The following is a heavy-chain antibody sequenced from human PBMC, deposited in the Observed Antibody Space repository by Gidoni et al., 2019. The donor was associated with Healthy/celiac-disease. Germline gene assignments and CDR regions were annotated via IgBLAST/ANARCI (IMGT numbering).Heavy chain of an antibody. D-gene: IGHD3-3*01. CDR2: IDSSSSTI. CDR1: GFTFSSYS. Sequence: EVQLVESGGGLVQPGGSLSLSCAASGFTFSSYSMNWVRQAPGKGLEWVSYIDSSSSTIYCADSVKGRFTISRDNAKNSLYLQMNSLRDEDTAVYYCARDNRYDFWSGYYIPPGFDYWGQGTLVTVSS. V-gene: IGHV3-48*02. J-gene: IGHJ4*02. CDR3: ARDNRYDFWSGYYIPPGFDY.